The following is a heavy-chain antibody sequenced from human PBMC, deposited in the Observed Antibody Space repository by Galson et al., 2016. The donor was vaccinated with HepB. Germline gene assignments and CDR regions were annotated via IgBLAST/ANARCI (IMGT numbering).Heavy chain of an antibody. Sequence: QPPGNGLEWIGHVYYTGSTSYSPSLKSRLAISIDTSKNHFSLKLRSVTTADTAVYYCARAAGRDGYNIQYWGQGTLVAVSP. CDR3: ARAAGRDGYNIQY. CDR2: VYYTGST. J-gene: IGHJ4*02. D-gene: IGHD5-24*01. V-gene: IGHV4-61*03.